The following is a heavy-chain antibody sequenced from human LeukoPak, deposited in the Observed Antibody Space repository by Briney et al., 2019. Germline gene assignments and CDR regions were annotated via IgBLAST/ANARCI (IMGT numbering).Heavy chain of an antibody. CDR2: INHSGST. V-gene: IGHV4-34*01. Sequence: SETLSLTCTVSGGSMRNYYWSWIRQPPGKGLEGIGEINHSGSTNYNPSLKSRVTISVDTSKNQFSLKLSSVTAAATAVYYCAIPYYYGSGSPDYWGQGTLVTVSS. CDR3: AIPYYYGSGSPDY. CDR1: GGSMRNYY. J-gene: IGHJ4*02. D-gene: IGHD3-10*01.